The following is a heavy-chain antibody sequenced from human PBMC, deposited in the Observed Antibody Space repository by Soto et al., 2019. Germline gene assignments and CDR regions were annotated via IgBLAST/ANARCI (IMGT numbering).Heavy chain of an antibody. V-gene: IGHV1-18*01. Sequence: GASVKVSCKASGYTFTSYGISWVRQAPGQGLEWMGWISAYNGNTNYAQKLQGRVTMTTDTSTSTAYMELRSLRSDDTAVYYCASTGYSSGSKNNWFDPWGQGTLVTVS. CDR1: GYTFTSYG. D-gene: IGHD6-19*01. CDR3: ASTGYSSGSKNNWFDP. CDR2: ISAYNGNT. J-gene: IGHJ5*02.